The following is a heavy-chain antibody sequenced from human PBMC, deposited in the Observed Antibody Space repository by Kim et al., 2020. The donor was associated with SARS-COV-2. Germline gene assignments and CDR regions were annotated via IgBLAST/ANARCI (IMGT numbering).Heavy chain of an antibody. V-gene: IGHV1-58*01. Sequence: SVKVSCKASGFTFTSSAVQWVRQARGQRLEWIGWIVVGSGNTNYAQKFQERVTITRDMSTSTAYMELSSLRSEDTAVYYCAAFYALRFRAKNDAFDIWGQGTMVTVSS. CDR2: IVVGSGNT. CDR3: AAFYALRFRAKNDAFDI. CDR1: GFTFTSSA. J-gene: IGHJ3*02. D-gene: IGHD3-16*01.